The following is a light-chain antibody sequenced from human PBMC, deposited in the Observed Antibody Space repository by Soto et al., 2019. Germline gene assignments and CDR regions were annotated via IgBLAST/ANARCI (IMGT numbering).Light chain of an antibody. CDR3: QLRSDWRIT. Sequence: EIVLTQSPGTLSLSPGERATLSCRASQSVSSNYITWYQQKPGQAPRRLIFGASSRATGIPARFSGSGSGTDFTLTISSLEPDDFAVYYCQLRSDWRITFGQGTRLEIK. V-gene: IGKV3D-20*02. J-gene: IGKJ5*01. CDR1: QSVSSNY. CDR2: GAS.